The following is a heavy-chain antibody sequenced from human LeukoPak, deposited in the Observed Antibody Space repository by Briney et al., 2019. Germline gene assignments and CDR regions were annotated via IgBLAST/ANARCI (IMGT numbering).Heavy chain of an antibody. J-gene: IGHJ4*02. CDR1: GFTFSAYD. CDR2: MNPTSGNT. V-gene: IGHV1-8*01. CDR3: ARVSQTPAYYYTSGYYYHGY. Sequence: ASVKVSCKASGFTFSAYDINWVRQAPGQGLEWMGWMNPTSGNTGFAQKFQGRVTMTRDTSISTAYMELSNLRSEDTAVYYCARVSQTPAYYYTSGYYYHGYWGQGTRVTVSS. D-gene: IGHD3-22*01.